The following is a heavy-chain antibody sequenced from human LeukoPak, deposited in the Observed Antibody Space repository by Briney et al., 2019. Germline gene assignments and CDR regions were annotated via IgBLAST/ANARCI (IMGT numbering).Heavy chain of an antibody. V-gene: IGHV3-23*01. Sequence: GGSLRLSCAASGFTFSSYSMNWVRQAPGKGLEWVSAISGSGGSTYYADSVKGRFTISRDNSKNTLYLQMNSLRAEDTAVYYCAKDLMGGGDPWGQGTLVTVSS. J-gene: IGHJ5*02. CDR2: ISGSGGST. CDR1: GFTFSSYS. CDR3: AKDLMGGGDP. D-gene: IGHD3-16*01.